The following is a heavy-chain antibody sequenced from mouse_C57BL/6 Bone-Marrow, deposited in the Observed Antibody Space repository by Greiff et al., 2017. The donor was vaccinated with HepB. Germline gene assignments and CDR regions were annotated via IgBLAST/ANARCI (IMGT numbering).Heavy chain of an antibody. CDR1: GFTFSDYG. CDR2: ISSGSSTI. D-gene: IGHD2-4*01. CDR3: ARPMIRAWFAY. V-gene: IGHV5-17*01. Sequence: EVKLVESGGGLVKPGGSLKLSCAASGFTFSDYGMHWVRQAPEKGLEWVAYISSGSSTIYYADTVKGRFTISRDHAKNTLFLQMTSLRSEDTAMYYCARPMIRAWFAYWGQGTLVTVSA. J-gene: IGHJ3*01.